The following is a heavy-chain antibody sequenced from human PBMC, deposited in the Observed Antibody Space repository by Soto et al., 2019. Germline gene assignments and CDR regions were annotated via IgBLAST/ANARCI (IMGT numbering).Heavy chain of an antibody. CDR2: LYDLDGT. Sequence: DVQLVASGGGLIQPGESLRLSCAAFGFTVSGKKYVAWVRQAPGKGLEWVSALYDLDGTYYADSVKGRFTTSCDSSRTTVYLQMNSLRPDDTAVYSCATWHLQEHAYDIWGQGTAVTVSS. CDR3: ATWHLQEHAYDI. V-gene: IGHV3-53*01. J-gene: IGHJ3*02. D-gene: IGHD1-1*01. CDR1: GFTVSGKKY.